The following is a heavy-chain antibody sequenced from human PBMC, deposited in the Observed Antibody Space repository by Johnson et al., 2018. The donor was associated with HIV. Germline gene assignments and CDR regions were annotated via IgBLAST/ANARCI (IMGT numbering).Heavy chain of an antibody. V-gene: IGHV3-30*14. CDR3: ARVSLAYSYGYDAFDI. CDR2: ISYDGSNK. Sequence: QVQLVESGGGVVQPGRSLSLSCAASGFTFSSYAMYWVRQAPGKGLEWVAFISYDGSNKYYADSVKGRFTISRDNSKNTLFLQMNSLRPKDTAVYFCARVSLAYSYGYDAFDIWGRGTMVTVSS. CDR1: GFTFSSYA. D-gene: IGHD5-18*01. J-gene: IGHJ3*02.